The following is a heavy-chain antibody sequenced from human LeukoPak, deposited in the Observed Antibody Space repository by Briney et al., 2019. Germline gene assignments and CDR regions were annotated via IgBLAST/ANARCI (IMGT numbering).Heavy chain of an antibody. CDR2: ISSSSSYI. J-gene: IGHJ3*02. D-gene: IGHD1-26*01. CDR1: GFTFSSYS. V-gene: IGHV3-21*01. Sequence: KSGGSLRLSCAASGFTFSSYSMNWVRQAPGKGLEWVSSISSSSSYIYYADSVKGRFTISRDNAKNSLYLQMNSLRAEDTAVYYCARDIGEWELRTNNAFDIWGQGTMVTVSS. CDR3: ARDIGEWELRTNNAFDI.